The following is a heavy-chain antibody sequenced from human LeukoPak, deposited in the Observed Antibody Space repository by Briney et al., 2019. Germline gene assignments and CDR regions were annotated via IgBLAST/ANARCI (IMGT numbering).Heavy chain of an antibody. V-gene: IGHV1-24*01. CDR3: AVRDHTASGYYYYYMDV. D-gene: IGHD3-10*01. J-gene: IGHJ6*03. CDR2: FDPEDGET. Sequence: GASVKVSCKVSGYTLTELSMHWVRQAPGKGLEWMGGFDPEDGETIYAQKFQGRVTMTEDTSTDTAYMELSSLRSEDTAVYYCAVRDHTASGYYYYYMDVWGKGTTVTISS. CDR1: GYTLTELS.